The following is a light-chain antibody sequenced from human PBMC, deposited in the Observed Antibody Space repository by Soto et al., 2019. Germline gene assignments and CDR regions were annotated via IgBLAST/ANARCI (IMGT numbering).Light chain of an antibody. V-gene: IGKV1-27*01. CDR3: QKYNIPPFT. J-gene: IGKJ3*01. CDR2: AAS. Sequence: DIQMTQSPSSLSSSVGDRVTITCRASQDIRNDLAWYQQKPGKVPKVLIHAASTLQSGVPSRFSGSGSGTDFTLTISGLQPDDVATYYCQKYNIPPFTFGPGTKVDIK. CDR1: QDIRND.